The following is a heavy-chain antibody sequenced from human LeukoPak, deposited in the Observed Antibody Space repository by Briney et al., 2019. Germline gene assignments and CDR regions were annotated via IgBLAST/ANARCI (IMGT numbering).Heavy chain of an antibody. CDR3: ASPMTTVTTGESGAFDI. CDR1: GFTFSSYS. D-gene: IGHD4-17*01. CDR2: ISSSGSTI. J-gene: IGHJ3*02. V-gene: IGHV3-48*01. Sequence: GGSLRLSCAASGFTFSSYSMNWVRQAPGKGLEWVSYISSSGSTIYYADSVKGRFTISRDNAKNSLYLQMNSLRAEDTAVYYCASPMTTVTTGESGAFDIWGQGTMVTVSS.